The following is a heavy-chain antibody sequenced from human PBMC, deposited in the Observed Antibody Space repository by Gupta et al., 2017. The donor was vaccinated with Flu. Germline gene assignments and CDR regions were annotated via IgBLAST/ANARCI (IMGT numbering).Heavy chain of an antibody. Sequence: EEQLVESGGGLVQPGGSLRLSGVVSGFTFRSYWMNWVRQAPRKGMEWGANIAEDDSVKNYADSVKGRFTISRDDAKNSLYLQMNSLRAEDTAVYYCARNRGWQQFDYWGQGALVTVSS. J-gene: IGHJ4*02. CDR3: ARNRGWQQFDY. D-gene: IGHD5-24*01. CDR2: IAEDDSVK. V-gene: IGHV3-7*01. CDR1: GFTFRSYW.